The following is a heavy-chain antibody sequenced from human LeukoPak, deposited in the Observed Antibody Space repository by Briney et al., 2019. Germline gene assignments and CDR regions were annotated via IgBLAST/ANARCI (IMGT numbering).Heavy chain of an antibody. Sequence: GGSLRLSCAVSGITLSNYGMSWVRQAPGRGLEWVAGISGSGGSTNYADSVKGRFTISRDNPKNTLYLQMNSLRAEDTAVYFFAKRGVVIRVILGGFHKEAYYFDSWGQGALVTVSS. D-gene: IGHD3-22*01. CDR1: GITLSNYG. CDR3: AKRGVVIRVILGGFHKEAYYFDS. CDR2: ISGSGGST. J-gene: IGHJ4*02. V-gene: IGHV3-23*01.